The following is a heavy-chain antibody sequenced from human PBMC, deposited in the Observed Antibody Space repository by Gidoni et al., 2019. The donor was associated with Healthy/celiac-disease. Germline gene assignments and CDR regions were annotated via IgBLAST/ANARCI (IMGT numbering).Heavy chain of an antibody. D-gene: IGHD2-15*01. CDR3: AKGRKVVAATHFDY. CDR2: ISGSGGST. V-gene: IGHV3-23*01. J-gene: IGHJ4*02. CDR1: GFTFSSYA. Sequence: EVQLLESGGGLVQPGGSLRLPCAASGFTFSSYAMSWVRQAPGKGLVRVSAISGSGGSTYYADSVKGRFTISRDNSKNTLYLQMNSLRAEDTAVYYCAKGRKVVAATHFDYWGQGTLVTVSS.